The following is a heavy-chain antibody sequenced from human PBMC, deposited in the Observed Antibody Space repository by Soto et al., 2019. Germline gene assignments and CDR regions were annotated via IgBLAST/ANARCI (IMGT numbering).Heavy chain of an antibody. Sequence: QVQLVQSGAEVKKPGSSVKVSCKASGGTFSSYAISWVRQAPGQGLEWMGGIIPIFGTANYAQKFQGRVTITADESTSTVYMELSRLRSEDTAVYYCARGFRGDNWSYVLPYYYGMDVWGQGTTVTVSS. CDR3: ARGFRGDNWSYVLPYYYGMDV. CDR2: IIPIFGTA. J-gene: IGHJ6*02. V-gene: IGHV1-69*12. CDR1: GGTFSSYA. D-gene: IGHD1-7*01.